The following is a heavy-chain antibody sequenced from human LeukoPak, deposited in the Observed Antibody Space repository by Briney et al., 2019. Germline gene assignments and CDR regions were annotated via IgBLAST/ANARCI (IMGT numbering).Heavy chain of an antibody. V-gene: IGHV3-21*01. D-gene: IGHD6-13*01. J-gene: IGHJ4*02. CDR2: TSSSSSYI. CDR3: ARAPTSEQQLHFDY. CDR1: GFAFSSYS. Sequence: GGSLRLSCAASGFAFSSYSMNWVRQAPGKGLEWVSSTSSSSSYIYYADSVKGRFTISRDNAKNSLYLQMNSLRAEDTAVYYCARAPTSEQQLHFDYWGQGTLVTVSS.